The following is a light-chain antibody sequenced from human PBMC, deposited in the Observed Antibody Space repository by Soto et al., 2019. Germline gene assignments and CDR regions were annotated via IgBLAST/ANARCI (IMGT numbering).Light chain of an antibody. J-gene: IGKJ4*01. Sequence: ELVLTQSPGTLSLSPGERATLSCRASQSVSNNYLAWYQQKPGQAPRLLIYGASNRATGIPDRFSGSGSGTDFTLTISSLQPDDFATYYCQQYNSLLSFGGGTKVDIK. CDR3: QQYNSLLS. CDR1: QSVSNNY. CDR2: GAS. V-gene: IGKV3-20*01.